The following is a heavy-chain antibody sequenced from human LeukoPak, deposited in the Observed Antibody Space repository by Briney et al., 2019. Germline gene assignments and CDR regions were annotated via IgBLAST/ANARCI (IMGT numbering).Heavy chain of an antibody. V-gene: IGHV1-8*02. CDR2: INPNSGGT. Sequence: ASVKVSCKASGYTFTSYDINWVRQATGQGLEWMGWINPNSGGTNYAQKFQGRVTMTRDTSTSTVYMELSSLRSEDTAVYYCARGQVVPAAPLRHWGQGTLVTVSS. D-gene: IGHD2-2*01. CDR1: GYTFTSYD. CDR3: ARGQVVPAAPLRH. J-gene: IGHJ4*02.